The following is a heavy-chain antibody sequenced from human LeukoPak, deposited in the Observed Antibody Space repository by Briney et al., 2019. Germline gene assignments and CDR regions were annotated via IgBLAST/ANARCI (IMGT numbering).Heavy chain of an antibody. J-gene: IGHJ6*02. CDR2: ITGNSGNR. CDR3: AKPDGDYFGGYYYYYGMDV. V-gene: IGHV3-23*01. D-gene: IGHD4-17*01. Sequence: GGSLRLSCAVSGFTFSTYDMSWVRQAPGKGLEWVSTITGNSGNRYYADSVKGRFTISRDNSKNALYLQMNSLRAEDTAVYYCAKPDGDYFGGYYYYYGMDVWGQGTTVTVSS. CDR1: GFTFSTYD.